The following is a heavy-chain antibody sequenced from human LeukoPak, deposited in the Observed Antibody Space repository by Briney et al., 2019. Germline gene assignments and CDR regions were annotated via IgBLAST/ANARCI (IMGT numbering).Heavy chain of an antibody. J-gene: IGHJ4*02. CDR2: ISQSGSTI. D-gene: IGHD5-18*01. CDR3: VRDQGAKMYGYAF. V-gene: IGHV3-48*01. Sequence: GGSLRLSCAASGFTFSTYSMNWVRQAPGKGLEWVSYISQSGSTIYYADSVKGRFNISRDNAKNSLYLQVNSLRAEDTAVYFCVRDQGAKMYGYAFWGQGNLVTVSS. CDR1: GFTFSTYS.